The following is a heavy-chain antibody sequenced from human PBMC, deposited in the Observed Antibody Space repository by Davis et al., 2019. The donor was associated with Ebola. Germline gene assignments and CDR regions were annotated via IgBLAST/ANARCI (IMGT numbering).Heavy chain of an antibody. CDR2: ISWDGGST. D-gene: IGHD3-10*01. J-gene: IGHJ3*02. Sequence: GESLKISCAASGFTFDDYTMHWVRQAPGKGLEWVSLISWDGGSTYYADSVKGRFTISRDNSKNSLYLQMNSLRTEDTALYYCAKDLYGSGIDMWDAFDIWGQGTMVTVSS. V-gene: IGHV3-43*01. CDR3: AKDLYGSGIDMWDAFDI. CDR1: GFTFDDYT.